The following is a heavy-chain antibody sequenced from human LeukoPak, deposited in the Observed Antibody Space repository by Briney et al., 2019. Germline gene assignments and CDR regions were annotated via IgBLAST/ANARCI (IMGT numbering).Heavy chain of an antibody. CDR3: ARGGNYWPQWWFDP. J-gene: IGHJ5*02. CDR2: IYYSGST. Sequence: SETLSLTCTVSGGSISSSSYYWGWIRQPPGKGLEWIGSIYYSGSTYYNPSLKSRVAMSLDASKNQFSLELNSVTPADTAVYYCARGGNYWPQWWFDPWGRGTLVSVSS. CDR1: GGSISSSSYY. V-gene: IGHV4-39*07. D-gene: IGHD1-26*01.